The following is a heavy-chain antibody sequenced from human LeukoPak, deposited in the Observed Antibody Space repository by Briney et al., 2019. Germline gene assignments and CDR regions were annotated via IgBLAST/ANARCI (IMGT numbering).Heavy chain of an antibody. J-gene: IGHJ4*02. V-gene: IGHV3-30*18. Sequence: GGSLRLSCAASGFTFSSYGMHWVRQAPGKGLEWVAVISYDGSNKYYADSVKGRFTISRDNSKNTLYLQMNSLRAEDTAVYYCAKDRYSWAATGGFDYWGQGTLVTVSS. D-gene: IGHD1-26*01. CDR3: AKDRYSWAATGGFDY. CDR1: GFTFSSYG. CDR2: ISYDGSNK.